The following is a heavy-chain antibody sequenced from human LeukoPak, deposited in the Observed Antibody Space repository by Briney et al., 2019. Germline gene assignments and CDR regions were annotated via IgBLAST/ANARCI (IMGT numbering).Heavy chain of an antibody. CDR1: GFTFSSYA. Sequence: GGSLRLSCAASGFTFSSYAMHWVRQAPGKGLEWVAVISYDGSNKYYADSVKGRFTISRDNSKNTLYLQVNSLRPEDTAVYYCARENYGAHYFDYWGQGTLVTVSS. D-gene: IGHD3-16*01. V-gene: IGHV3-30-3*01. CDR2: ISYDGSNK. CDR3: ARENYGAHYFDY. J-gene: IGHJ4*02.